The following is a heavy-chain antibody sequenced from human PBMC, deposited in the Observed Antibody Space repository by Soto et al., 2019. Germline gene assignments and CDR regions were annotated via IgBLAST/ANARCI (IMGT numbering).Heavy chain of an antibody. V-gene: IGHV4-59*12. CDR2: TYYSGST. CDR1: GGPIRSYY. D-gene: IGHD2-15*01. J-gene: IGHJ4*02. Sequence: PSETLSLPFTVSGGPIRSYYWRWIRQPPGKGLAWIGYTYYSGSTNYNPSLKRRVAISVDTSKNQFSLKLSSVTATDTALYYCVKCTGSVVVGLWGQGTRGTV. CDR3: VKCTGSVVVGL.